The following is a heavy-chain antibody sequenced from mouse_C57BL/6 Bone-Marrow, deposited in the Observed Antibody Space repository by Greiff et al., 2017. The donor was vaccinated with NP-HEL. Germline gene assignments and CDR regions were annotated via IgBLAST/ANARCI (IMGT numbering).Heavy chain of an antibody. CDR3: ASHYYGSSYGYFDV. D-gene: IGHD1-1*01. CDR1: GFTFSSYG. CDR2: ISSGGSYT. J-gene: IGHJ1*03. V-gene: IGHV5-6*01. Sequence: DVHLVESGGDLVKPGGSLKLSCAASGFTFSSYGMSWVRQTPDKRLEWVATISSGGSYTYYPDSVKGRFTISRDNAKNTLYLQMSSLKSEDTAMYYCASHYYGSSYGYFDVWGTGTTVTVSS.